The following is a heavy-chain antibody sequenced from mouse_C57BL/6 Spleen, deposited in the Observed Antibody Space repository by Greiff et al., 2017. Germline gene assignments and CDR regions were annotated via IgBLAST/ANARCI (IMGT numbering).Heavy chain of an antibody. CDR3: ERVPRGYYFDY. CDR2: IYPSDSET. CDR1: GYTFTSYW. Sequence: QVQLQQPGAELVRPGSSVQLSCKASGYTFTSYWMDWVKQRPGQGLEWIGNIYPSDSETHYNQKFKDKATLTVDKSSSTAYMQLSSLTSEDSAVYYCERVPRGYYFDYWGQGTTLTVSS. J-gene: IGHJ2*01. D-gene: IGHD6-1*01. V-gene: IGHV1-61*01.